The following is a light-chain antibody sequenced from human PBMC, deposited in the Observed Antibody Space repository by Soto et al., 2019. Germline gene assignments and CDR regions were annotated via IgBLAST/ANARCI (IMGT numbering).Light chain of an antibody. Sequence: QSVLTQPPSVSAAPGQKVTISCSGSSSNIGNNYVSWYQQLPGTAPKLLIYDNNKRPSGIPDRFSGSKSGTSATLGITGRQTGDDADYYCGTWDTSLSGYVVFGGGTKLTVL. CDR2: DNN. V-gene: IGLV1-51*01. J-gene: IGLJ2*01. CDR3: GTWDTSLSGYVV. CDR1: SSNIGNNY.